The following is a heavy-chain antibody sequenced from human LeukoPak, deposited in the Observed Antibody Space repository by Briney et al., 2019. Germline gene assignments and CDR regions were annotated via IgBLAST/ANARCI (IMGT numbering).Heavy chain of an antibody. D-gene: IGHD3-9*01. V-gene: IGHV3-30*04. J-gene: IGHJ5*02. CDR3: TRRVLRYPSGFDP. Sequence: SGGSLRLSCAASGFTFSSYAMHWVRQAPGKGLEWVAVISYDGSNKYYADSVKGRFTISRDNSKNTLYLQMNSLKTEDTAVYYCTRRVLRYPSGFDPWGQGTLVTVSS. CDR2: ISYDGSNK. CDR1: GFTFSSYA.